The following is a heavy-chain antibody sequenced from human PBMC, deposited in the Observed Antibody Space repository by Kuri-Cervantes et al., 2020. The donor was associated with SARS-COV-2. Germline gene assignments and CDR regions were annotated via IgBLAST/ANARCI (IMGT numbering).Heavy chain of an antibody. CDR2: INPNSGGT. V-gene: IGHV1-2*02. J-gene: IGHJ4*02. D-gene: IGHD3-9*01. Sequence: ASVKVSCKTSGDSFSNYGISWVRQAPGQGLEWMGWINPNSGGTNYAQKFQGRVTMTRDTSISTAYMELSRLRSDDTAVYYCARDRGYDISTGYYSFDYWAREPWSPSPQ. CDR3: ARDRGYDISTGYYSFDY. CDR1: GDSFSNYG.